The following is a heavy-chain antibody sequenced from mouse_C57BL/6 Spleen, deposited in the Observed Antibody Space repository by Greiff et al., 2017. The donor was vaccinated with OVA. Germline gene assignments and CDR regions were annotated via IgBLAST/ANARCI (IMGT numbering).Heavy chain of an antibody. D-gene: IGHD1-1*01. Sequence: VQLQQPGAELVKPGASVKLSCKASGYTFTSYWMHWVKQRPGRGLEWIGRIDPNSGGTKYNEKFKSKATLTVDTPSSTAYMQLSSLTSEDSAVDYCARYGGLYGSSYGWYFDVWGTGTTVTVSA. CDR3: ARYGGLYGSSYGWYFDV. J-gene: IGHJ1*03. V-gene: IGHV1-72*01. CDR2: IDPNSGGT. CDR1: GYTFTSYW.